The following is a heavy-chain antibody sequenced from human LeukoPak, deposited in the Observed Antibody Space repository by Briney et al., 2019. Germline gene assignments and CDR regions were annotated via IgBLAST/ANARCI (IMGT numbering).Heavy chain of an antibody. Sequence: ASEKVSCKASGYTFTGYYMHWVRQAPGQGLEWMGWINPNSGGTNYAQKFQGRVTMTRDTSISTAYMELSRLRSDDTAVYYCARVSSQVVGATRYWGQGTLVTVSS. V-gene: IGHV1-2*02. D-gene: IGHD1-26*01. CDR3: ARVSSQVVGATRY. CDR2: INPNSGGT. J-gene: IGHJ4*02. CDR1: GYTFTGYY.